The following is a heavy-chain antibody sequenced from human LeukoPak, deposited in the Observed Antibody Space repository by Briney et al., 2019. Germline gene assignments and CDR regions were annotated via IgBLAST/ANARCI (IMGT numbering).Heavy chain of an antibody. Sequence: SETLSLTCTVSGGTISSDGYYWSRMAQHPGKDLEWIGYIYYSGGTYYNPSLKSRVTISVDTSKNQFPLKLSSVTAADTAVYYCARGPMQITIFGVAPEYYFDYWGQGTLVTVSS. CDR2: IYYSGGT. J-gene: IGHJ4*02. CDR1: GGTISSDGYY. D-gene: IGHD3-3*01. CDR3: ARGPMQITIFGVAPEYYFDY. V-gene: IGHV4-31*03.